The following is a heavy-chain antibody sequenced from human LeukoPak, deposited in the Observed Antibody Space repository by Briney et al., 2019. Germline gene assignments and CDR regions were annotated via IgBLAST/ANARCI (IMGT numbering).Heavy chain of an antibody. CDR2: IKQDGSEK. CDR1: GFTFSNYW. CDR3: ARLWFGENIDY. J-gene: IGHJ4*02. D-gene: IGHD3-10*01. V-gene: IGHV3-7*01. Sequence: GGTLSLSCAASGFTFSNYWRSWVHQAPGKGLGRVANIKQDGSEKYYVDSVKGRFTISRDNAKNSLYLQMNSLRAEDTAVNYCARLWFGENIDYWGQGTLVTVSS.